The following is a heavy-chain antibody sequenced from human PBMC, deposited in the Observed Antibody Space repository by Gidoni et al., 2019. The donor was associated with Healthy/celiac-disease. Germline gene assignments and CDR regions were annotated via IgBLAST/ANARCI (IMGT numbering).Heavy chain of an antibody. CDR2: ISWDGGST. D-gene: IGHD3-9*01. Sequence: EVQLVESGGVVVQPGGSLRLSCAASGFTFDDYTIPWVRQAPGKGLEWVSLISWDGGSTYYADSVKGRFTISRDNSKNSLYLQMNSLRTEDTALYYCAKDIEAYYDILTGYTDAFDIWGQGTMVTVSS. J-gene: IGHJ3*02. V-gene: IGHV3-43*01. CDR3: AKDIEAYYDILTGYTDAFDI. CDR1: GFTFDDYT.